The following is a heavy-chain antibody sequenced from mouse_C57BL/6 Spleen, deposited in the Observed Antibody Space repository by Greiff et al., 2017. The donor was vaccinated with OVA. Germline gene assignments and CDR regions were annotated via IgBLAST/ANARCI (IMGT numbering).Heavy chain of an antibody. CDR1: GFSLTSYG. J-gene: IGHJ4*01. V-gene: IGHV2-3*01. CDR3: TQGDGEAMDY. CDR2: IWGDGST. Sequence: QVQLKESGPGLVAPSQSLSITCTVSGFSLTSYGVSWVRQPPGKGLEWLGVIWGDGSTNYHSALISRLSISKDNSKSQVFLILNSLHADDTATYCCTQGDGEAMDYWGQGTSVTVSS. D-gene: IGHD2-13*01.